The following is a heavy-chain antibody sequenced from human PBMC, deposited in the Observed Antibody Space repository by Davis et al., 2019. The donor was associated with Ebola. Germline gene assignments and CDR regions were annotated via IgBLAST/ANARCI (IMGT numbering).Heavy chain of an antibody. D-gene: IGHD4-17*01. Sequence: PSETLSLTCTVSGGSVSSGSYYWSWIRQTPGKGLEWIGYIYYRGSTNYNPSLKSRVTISVDTSKNQFSLKLSSVTAADTAVYYCARHIDGTLTTVTFFDYWGQGTLVTVSS. CDR2: IYYRGST. J-gene: IGHJ4*02. CDR1: GGSVSSGSYY. CDR3: ARHIDGTLTTVTFFDY. V-gene: IGHV4-61*01.